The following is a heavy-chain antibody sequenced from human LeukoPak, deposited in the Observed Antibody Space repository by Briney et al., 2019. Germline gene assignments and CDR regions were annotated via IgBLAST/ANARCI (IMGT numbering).Heavy chain of an antibody. V-gene: IGHV1-46*01. CDR3: ATSGYSYGRPIDY. CDR1: GYTFTSYY. D-gene: IGHD5-18*01. Sequence: GASVKVSCKASGYTFTSYYMHWVRQAPGQGLEWMGIINPSGGSTSYAQKFQGRVTMTRDMSTSTVYMELSSLRSEDTAVYYCATSGYSYGRPIDYWGQGTLVTVSS. J-gene: IGHJ4*02. CDR2: INPSGGST.